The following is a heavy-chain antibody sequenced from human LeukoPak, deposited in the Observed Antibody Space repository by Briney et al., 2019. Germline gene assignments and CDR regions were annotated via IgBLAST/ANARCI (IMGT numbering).Heavy chain of an antibody. D-gene: IGHD3-22*01. CDR3: ARDVSHRLFYDSSGYYILFDY. CDR1: GGTFSSYA. V-gene: IGHV1-69*06. Sequence: SVKVSCKASGGTFSSYAISWVRQAPGQGLEWMGGIIPIFGTANYAQKFQGRVTITADKSTSTAYMELRSLRSDDTAVYYCARDVSHRLFYDSSGYYILFDYWGQGTLVTVSS. CDR2: IIPIFGTA. J-gene: IGHJ4*02.